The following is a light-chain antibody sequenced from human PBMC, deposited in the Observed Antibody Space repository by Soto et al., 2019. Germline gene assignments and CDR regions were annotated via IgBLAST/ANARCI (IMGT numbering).Light chain of an antibody. CDR1: QSVNNIY. CDR3: QQYNIWPPIT. V-gene: IGKV3-15*01. CDR2: GAS. Sequence: EIVLTQSPATLSLSPGERATLSCRASQSVNNIYLAWYQQKPGQAPRLLIYGASTRATGIPARFSGSGSGTEFTLTISSLQSEDFAVYYCQQYNIWPPITFGQGTRLEI. J-gene: IGKJ5*01.